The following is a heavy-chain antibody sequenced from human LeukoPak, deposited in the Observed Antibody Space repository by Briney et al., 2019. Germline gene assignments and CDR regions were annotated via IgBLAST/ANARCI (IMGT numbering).Heavy chain of an antibody. J-gene: IGHJ4*02. CDR3: ARDGVAGGFDY. Sequence: PSETLSLTCAVYGGSFSGYYWNWIRQAPGKGLEWIGYIHYSGSTNHNSSLKSRVTISVDTSKNQYSLKLSSVTAADTAVYYCARDGVAGGFDYWGQGTLVTVSS. D-gene: IGHD6-19*01. CDR1: GGSFSGYY. CDR2: IHYSGST. V-gene: IGHV4-34*11.